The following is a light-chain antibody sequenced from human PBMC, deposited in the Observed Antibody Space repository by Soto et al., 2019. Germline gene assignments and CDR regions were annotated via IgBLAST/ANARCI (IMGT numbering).Light chain of an antibody. Sequence: EIVMTQSPATLSVSPGERATLSCRASQSVSSNLAWYQQKPGQAPRLLIYGASIRATGIPARFSGSVSGSAFTLTISSLQSEDFAVYYCQQYNNWSPWTFGQGTKVEIK. V-gene: IGKV3-15*01. CDR2: GAS. J-gene: IGKJ1*01. CDR3: QQYNNWSPWT. CDR1: QSVSSN.